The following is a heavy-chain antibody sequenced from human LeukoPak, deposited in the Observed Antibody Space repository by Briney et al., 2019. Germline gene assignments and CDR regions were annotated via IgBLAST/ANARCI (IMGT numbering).Heavy chain of an antibody. CDR3: ASGRSTDYYPFDY. V-gene: IGHV3-21*04. Sequence: GGSLRLSCAASGFTFSSYSMNWVRQAPGKGLEWVSSISSSSSYIYYADSVKGRFTISRDNSKNSLYLQMNSLRAEDTAVYYCASGRSTDYYPFDYWGQGTLVTVSS. CDR1: GFTFSSYS. D-gene: IGHD3-22*01. CDR2: ISSSSSYI. J-gene: IGHJ4*02.